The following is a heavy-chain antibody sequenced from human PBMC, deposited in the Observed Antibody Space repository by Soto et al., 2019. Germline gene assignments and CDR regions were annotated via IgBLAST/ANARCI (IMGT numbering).Heavy chain of an antibody. V-gene: IGHV6-1*01. D-gene: IGHD3-9*01. CDR1: GDSVSSKSAA. CDR3: ARESLISWYYYNGMDV. CDR2: TYYKSKWYN. J-gene: IGHJ6*02. Sequence: SQTLSLTCAISGDSVSSKSAAWSWIRQSPSRGLEWLGRTYYKSKWYNDYVVSVKSRITIDADTSKNQFSLQLNSVTPEDTAVYYCARESLISWYYYNGMDVWGQGTTVTGSS.